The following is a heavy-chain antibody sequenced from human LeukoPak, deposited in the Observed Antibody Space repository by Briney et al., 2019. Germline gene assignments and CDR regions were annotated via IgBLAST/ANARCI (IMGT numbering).Heavy chain of an antibody. CDR2: TNHSGST. Sequence: PSETLSLTCAVYGGSFSGYYWSWIRQPPGKGLEWIGETNHSGSTNYNPSLKSRVTISVDTSKNQFSLKLSSVTAADTAVYYCARDYDVLTAYPPTQLFDPWGQGTLVTVSS. CDR3: ARDYDVLTAYPPTQLFDP. D-gene: IGHD3-9*01. V-gene: IGHV4-34*01. CDR1: GGSFSGYY. J-gene: IGHJ5*02.